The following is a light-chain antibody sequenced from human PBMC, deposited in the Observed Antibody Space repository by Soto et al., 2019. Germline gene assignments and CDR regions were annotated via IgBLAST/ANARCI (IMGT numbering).Light chain of an antibody. V-gene: IGKV1-6*01. Sequence: AIQMTQSPSSLSASVGDRVTITCRASQGIRHYLGWYQQKPGKAPKLLIYAAYSLQSGVPSRFSGSGSGTDFTLTINSLQPEDFATYDCLQDYKYPHTFGGGTKVEIK. CDR3: LQDYKYPHT. CDR2: AAY. J-gene: IGKJ4*01. CDR1: QGIRHY.